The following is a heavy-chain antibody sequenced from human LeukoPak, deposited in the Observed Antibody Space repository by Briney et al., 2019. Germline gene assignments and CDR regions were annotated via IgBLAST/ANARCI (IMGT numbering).Heavy chain of an antibody. D-gene: IGHD1-7*01. J-gene: IGHJ2*01. CDR1: RFTFSSYD. CDR3: ARSPGITGTTWYFDL. V-gene: IGHV3-13*01. Sequence: GGSLRLSCATSRFTFSSYDMHWVRQVTGKGLEWVSSIGTAGDTYYPGSVKGRFTISREDAKNSLYLQMNSLRAGDTAVYYCARSPGITGTTWYFDLWGRGTLVTVSS. CDR2: IGTAGDT.